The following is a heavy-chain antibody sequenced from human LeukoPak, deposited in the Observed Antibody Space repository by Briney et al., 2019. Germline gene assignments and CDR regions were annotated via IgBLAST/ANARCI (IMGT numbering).Heavy chain of an antibody. Sequence: SETLSLTCTVSGVSISSYYWSWIRQPPGKGLEWIGYIYNSGSINYNPSLKSRVTISVDTSKNQFSLKLSSVTAADTAVYYCATDNLWGQGTLVTVSS. V-gene: IGHV4-59*01. CDR1: GVSISSYY. J-gene: IGHJ5*02. CDR2: IYNSGSI. CDR3: ATDNL.